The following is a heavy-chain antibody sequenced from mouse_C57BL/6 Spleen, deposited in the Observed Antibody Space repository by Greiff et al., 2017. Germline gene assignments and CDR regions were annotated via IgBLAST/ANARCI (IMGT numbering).Heavy chain of an antibody. Sequence: VHVKQSGPELVKPGASVKISCKASGYSFTGYYMNWVKQSPEKSLEWIGEINPSTGGTTYNQKFKAKATLTVDKSSSTAYMQLKSLTSEDSAVYYCARGGYPNYFDYWGQGTTLTVSS. CDR1: GYSFTGYY. D-gene: IGHD2-2*01. CDR3: ARGGYPNYFDY. V-gene: IGHV1-42*01. J-gene: IGHJ2*01. CDR2: INPSTGGT.